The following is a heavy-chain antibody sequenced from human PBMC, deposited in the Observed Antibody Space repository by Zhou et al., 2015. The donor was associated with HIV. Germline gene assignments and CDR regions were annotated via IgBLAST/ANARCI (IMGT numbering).Heavy chain of an antibody. CDR2: IIPIFGTA. J-gene: IGHJ6*03. D-gene: IGHD2-2*01. V-gene: IGHV1-69*01. CDR1: GGTFSSYA. CDR3: ARGGYCSSTSCYSPLRPYYMDV. Sequence: QVQLVQSGAEVKKPGSSVKVSCKASGGTFSSYAISWVRQAPGQGLEWMGGIIPIFGTANYAQKFQGRVTITADESTSTAYMELSSLRSEDTAVYYCARGGYCSSTSCYSPLRPYYMDVWGKGTTVTVSS.